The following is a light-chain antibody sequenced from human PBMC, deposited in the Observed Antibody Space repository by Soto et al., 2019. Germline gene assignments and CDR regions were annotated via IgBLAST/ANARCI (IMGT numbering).Light chain of an antibody. V-gene: IGKV3-11*01. CDR1: QSVSSY. J-gene: IGKJ2*01. Sequence: PGERATLSCRASQSVSSYLAWYQQKPGQAPRLLIYDASNRATGIPARFSGSGSGTDFTLTISSLQPEDFAVYYCQQRSNWPTFGQGTKLEIK. CDR2: DAS. CDR3: QQRSNWPT.